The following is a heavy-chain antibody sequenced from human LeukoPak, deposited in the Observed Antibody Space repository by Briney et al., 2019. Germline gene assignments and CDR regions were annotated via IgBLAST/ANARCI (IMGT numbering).Heavy chain of an antibody. Sequence: ASVKVSCKASRDTLTDYYMHWVRQAPGQGLEWMGWINPYSGGTNYARKFQGRVTMTWDKSIGTAYMELSTLRSDDTAVYYCAEVVAATGTVALDIWGQGTMVSVSS. D-gene: IGHD1-26*01. J-gene: IGHJ3*02. V-gene: IGHV1-2*02. CDR2: INPYSGGT. CDR3: AEVVAATGTVALDI. CDR1: RDTLTDYY.